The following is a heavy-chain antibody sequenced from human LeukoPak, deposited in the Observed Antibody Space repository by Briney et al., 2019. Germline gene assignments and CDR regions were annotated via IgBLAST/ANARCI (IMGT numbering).Heavy chain of an antibody. V-gene: IGHV3-30*03. CDR3: ARHYYDSSGSHAFDI. D-gene: IGHD3-22*01. CDR1: GFTFSSYG. CDR2: ISYDGSNK. Sequence: GGSLRLSCAASGFTFSSYGMHWVRQAPGKGLEWVAVISYDGSNKYYADSVKGRFTISRDNSKNTLYLQMNSLRADDTAVYYCARHYYDSSGSHAFDIWGQGTMVTVSS. J-gene: IGHJ3*02.